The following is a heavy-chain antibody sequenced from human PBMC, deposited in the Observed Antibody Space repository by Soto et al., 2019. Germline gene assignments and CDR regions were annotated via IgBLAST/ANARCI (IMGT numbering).Heavy chain of an antibody. CDR1: GASIRDGDYY. V-gene: IGHV4-30-4*01. D-gene: IGHD4-17*01. Sequence: SETLSLTCSVSGASIRDGDYYWSWLRQPPGKGPDWIGIIDYTCGTHYNPSLTGPLSRSVDTSANQFSLKVNYVTAADSAVYYCARVGYGDYGIGYYFDFWGPGILVTAPQ. J-gene: IGHJ4*02. CDR2: IDYTCGT. CDR3: ARVGYGDYGIGYYFDF.